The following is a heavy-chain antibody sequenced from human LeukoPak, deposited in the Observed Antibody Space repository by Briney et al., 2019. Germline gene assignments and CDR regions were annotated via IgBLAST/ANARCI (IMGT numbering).Heavy chain of an antibody. D-gene: IGHD5-18*01. V-gene: IGHV3-48*03. CDR3: ARDLPRGYSYGSYYFDY. Sequence: GGSLRLSGAASGFTFSSYEMNWVRQAPGKGLEWVSYISSSGSTIYYADSVKGRFTISRDNAKNSLYLQMNSLRAEDTAVYYCARDLPRGYSYGSYYFDYWGQGTLVTVSS. CDR1: GFTFSSYE. J-gene: IGHJ4*02. CDR2: ISSSGSTI.